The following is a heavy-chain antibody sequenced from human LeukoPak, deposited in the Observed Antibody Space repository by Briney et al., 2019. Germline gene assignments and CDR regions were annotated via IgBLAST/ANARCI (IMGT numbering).Heavy chain of an antibody. J-gene: IGHJ5*02. Sequence: SETLSLTCTVSGDSISSGDYYWSWIRQPAGKGLEWIGRISSSGSTNYNPSLKSRVTISVDTSKNQFSLKLSSVTAADTAVYYCARHGVGEWLRFFWGINWFDPWGQGTLVTVSS. CDR1: GDSISSGDYY. CDR3: ARHGVGEWLRFFWGINWFDP. V-gene: IGHV4-61*02. D-gene: IGHD5-12*01. CDR2: ISSSGST.